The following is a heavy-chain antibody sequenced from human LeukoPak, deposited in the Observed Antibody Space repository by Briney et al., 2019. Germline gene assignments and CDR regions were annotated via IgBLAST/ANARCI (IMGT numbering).Heavy chain of an antibody. CDR2: TYYRYKWYN. Sequence: SQTLSLTCAISGDSVSSNSAAWNWIRQSPSRGLEWLGRTYYRYKWYNDYAVSVKSRITINPDTSKNQSSLQLNSVTPEDTAAYYCARSLGGGWYYYYGMDVWGKGTTVTVSS. CDR1: GDSVSSNSAA. V-gene: IGHV6-1*01. D-gene: IGHD6-19*01. J-gene: IGHJ6*04. CDR3: ARSLGGGWYYYYGMDV.